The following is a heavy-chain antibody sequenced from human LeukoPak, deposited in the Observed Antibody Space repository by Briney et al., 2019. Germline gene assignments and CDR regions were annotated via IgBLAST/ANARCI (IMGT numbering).Heavy chain of an antibody. D-gene: IGHD3-10*01. CDR2: INHSGST. J-gene: IGHJ4*02. CDR3: ATRGKFRDY. CDR1: GGSFSGCY. V-gene: IGHV4-34*01. Sequence: SETLSLTCAVYGGSFSGCYWSWIRQPPGKGLEWIGEINHSGSTNYNPSLKSRVTISVDTSKNQFSLKLSSVTAADTAVYYCATRGKFRDYWGQGTLVTVSS.